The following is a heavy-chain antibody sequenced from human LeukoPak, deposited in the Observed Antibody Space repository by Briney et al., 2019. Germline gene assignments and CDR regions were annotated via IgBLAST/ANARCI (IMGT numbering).Heavy chain of an antibody. V-gene: IGHV4-34*01. CDR2: INHSGST. D-gene: IGHD3-9*01. CDR3: ARSPDILTGEKFDY. Sequence: SETLSLTCAVYGGSFSGYYWSWIRQPPGNGLEWLGEINHSGSTNYNPSLKSRVTISVDTSKNQFSLKLSSVTAADTAVYYCARSPDILTGEKFDYWGQGTLVTVSS. CDR1: GGSFSGYY. J-gene: IGHJ4*02.